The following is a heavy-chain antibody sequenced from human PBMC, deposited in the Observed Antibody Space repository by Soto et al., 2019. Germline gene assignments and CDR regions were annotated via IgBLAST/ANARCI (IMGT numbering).Heavy chain of an antibody. Sequence: QVQLVESGGGVVQPGRSLRLSCAASGFTFSSYAMHWVRQAPGKGLEWVAVISYDGSNKYYADSVKGRFTISRDNSKNTLYLQMNSLRAEDTAVYYCARGGSYFDYWGQGTLVTVSS. J-gene: IGHJ4*02. CDR3: ARGGSYFDY. D-gene: IGHD2-15*01. V-gene: IGHV3-30-3*01. CDR2: ISYDGSNK. CDR1: GFTFSSYA.